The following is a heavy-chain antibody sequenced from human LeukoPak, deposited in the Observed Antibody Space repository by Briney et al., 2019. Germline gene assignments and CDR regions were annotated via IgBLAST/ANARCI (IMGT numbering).Heavy chain of an antibody. CDR3: ARGLVIKYYYYYMDV. D-gene: IGHD3-9*01. V-gene: IGHV4-34*01. J-gene: IGHJ6*03. CDR1: GGSFSGYY. CDR2: INHSGST. Sequence: SETLSLTCAVYGGSFSGYYWSWIRQPPGKGLEWIGEINHSGSTNYNPSLKSRVTISVDTSKNQFSLKLSFVTAADTAVYYCARGLVIKYYYYYMDVWGKGTTVTVSS.